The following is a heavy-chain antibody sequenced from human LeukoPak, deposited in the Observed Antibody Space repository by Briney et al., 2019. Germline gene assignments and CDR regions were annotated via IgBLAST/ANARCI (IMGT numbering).Heavy chain of an antibody. CDR2: IIPIVGIA. CDR1: GGTFSIYT. J-gene: IGHJ6*02. Sequence: SVKVSCKASGGTFSIYTISWVRHAPGQGLEWMGGIIPIVGIANYAQKFQSRVTISADKSTSAAYMKLSSLRSEDTAVYYSARERRGHCSSTSCSHGMDVWGQGTTVTVSS. D-gene: IGHD2-2*01. CDR3: ARERRGHCSSTSCSHGMDV. V-gene: IGHV1-69*10.